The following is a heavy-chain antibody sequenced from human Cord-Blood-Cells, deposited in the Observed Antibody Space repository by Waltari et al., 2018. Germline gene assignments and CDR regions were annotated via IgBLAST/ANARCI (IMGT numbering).Heavy chain of an antibody. CDR3: AKDILDDWYFDL. V-gene: IGHV3-23*01. J-gene: IGHJ2*01. Sequence: EVQLLESGGGLVQPGGSLRLSCAAPGFTFSSYAMSWVRQAPGNELEWVSAISGSGGSTYYADAVKGRFTISRDNSKNTLYLQMNSLRAEDTAVYYCAKDILDDWYFDLWGRGTLVTVSS. CDR2: ISGSGGST. D-gene: IGHD2-15*01. CDR1: GFTFSSYA.